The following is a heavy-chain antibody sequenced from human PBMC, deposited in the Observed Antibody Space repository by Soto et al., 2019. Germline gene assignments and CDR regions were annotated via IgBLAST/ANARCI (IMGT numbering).Heavy chain of an antibody. Sequence: VQLVQSGVEVKKPGASVEVSCKASGYTFTSHGISWVRQAPGQGLEWMGWINTYNGNTNYAQKVQGRVTMTTETSTSTAYMELRSLRSDDTAVYYCARDLLYSTRSTVRFDIWGQGTMLTVSS. CDR3: ARDLLYSTRSTVRFDI. CDR1: GYTFTSHG. V-gene: IGHV1-18*01. J-gene: IGHJ3*02. D-gene: IGHD6-13*01. CDR2: INTYNGNT.